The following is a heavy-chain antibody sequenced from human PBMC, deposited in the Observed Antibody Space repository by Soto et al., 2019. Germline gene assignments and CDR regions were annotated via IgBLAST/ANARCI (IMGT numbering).Heavy chain of an antibody. CDR1: GFPFSRYL. J-gene: IGHJ4*02. CDR2: ISDDGTFT. Sequence: EVQLVESGGGLVQPGGSLRLSCAASGFPFSRYLMHWVRQAPGKGLVWVSRISDDGTFTTYADSMKGRFTISRDNVKSTLSLQMNSLRVEDTAVYYCVRGDLVTTSLLDYWGQGALVTVSS. CDR3: VRGDLVTTSLLDY. V-gene: IGHV3-74*01. D-gene: IGHD5-12*01.